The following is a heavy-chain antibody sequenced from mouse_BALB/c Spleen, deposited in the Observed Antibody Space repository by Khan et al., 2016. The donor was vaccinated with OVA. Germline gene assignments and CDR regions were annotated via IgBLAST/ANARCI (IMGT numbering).Heavy chain of an antibody. V-gene: IGHV5-17*02. J-gene: IGHJ2*01. CDR3: ASCNWDY. CDR1: GFTFSSFG. Sequence: EVQLQESGGGLVQPGGSRKLSCAASGFTFSSFGMHWVRQAPEKGLEWVAYISSGSSTIYYADTVKGRFTISRDSPRNTLFLQMTSLRSEDTAMYFCASCNWDYWGQGTTLTVAS. D-gene: IGHD4-1*01. CDR2: ISSGSSTI.